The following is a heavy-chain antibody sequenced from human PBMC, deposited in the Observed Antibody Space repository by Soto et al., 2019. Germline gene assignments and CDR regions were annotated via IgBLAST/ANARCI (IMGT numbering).Heavy chain of an antibody. CDR1: GGTFSSYA. CDR2: IIPIFGTT. CDR3: ASYDYNSPNYGTEV. D-gene: IGHD5-12*01. Sequence: GASVKVSCKASGGTFSSYAISWVRQAPGQGLEWMGGIIPIFGTTNYAQKFQGRVTITADESTSTAYMELSSLRSEDTAVYYCASYDYNSPNYGTEVWGQETTVNVSS. J-gene: IGHJ6*02. V-gene: IGHV1-69*13.